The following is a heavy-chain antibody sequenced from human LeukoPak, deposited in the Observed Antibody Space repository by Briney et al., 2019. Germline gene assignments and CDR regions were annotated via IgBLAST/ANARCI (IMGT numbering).Heavy chain of an antibody. CDR1: GYTFTSYY. J-gene: IGHJ6*03. D-gene: IGHD6-19*01. CDR3: ARGGKRAVAGGYYYMDV. Sequence: ASVKVSCKPSGYTFTSYYMHWVRQAPGQGLEWMGIINPSGGSTSYAQKFQGRVTMTRDTSTSTVYMELSSLRSEDTAVYYCARGGKRAVAGGYYYMDVWGKGTTVTVSS. CDR2: INPSGGST. V-gene: IGHV1-46*01.